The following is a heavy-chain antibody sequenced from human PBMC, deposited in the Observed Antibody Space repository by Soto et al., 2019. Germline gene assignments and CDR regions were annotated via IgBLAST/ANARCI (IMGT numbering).Heavy chain of an antibody. V-gene: IGHV4-34*01. Sequence: QVQLQQWGAGLLKPSETLSLTCAVYGGSFSGYYWSWIRQPPGKGLEWIGEINHSGSTNYNPSLKSRVTISVDTSKNQFSLKLSSVTAADTAVYYCARSRHGIARPWYYYGMDVWGQGTTVTVSS. CDR1: GGSFSGYY. D-gene: IGHD1-26*01. J-gene: IGHJ6*02. CDR3: ARSRHGIARPWYYYGMDV. CDR2: INHSGST.